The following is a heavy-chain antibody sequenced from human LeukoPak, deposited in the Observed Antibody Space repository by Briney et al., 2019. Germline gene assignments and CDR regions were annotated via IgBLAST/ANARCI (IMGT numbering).Heavy chain of an antibody. CDR1: GFTFSSYS. Sequence: GGSLRLSCAASGFTFSSYSMNWVRQAPGKGLEWVSSISSSKTYIYYADLVKGRFTISRDNAKNSLYLQMNRLRAEDTALYYCARDAPGAYFDYWGQGTLVTVSS. D-gene: IGHD1-1*01. V-gene: IGHV3-21*01. J-gene: IGHJ4*02. CDR2: ISSSKTYI. CDR3: ARDAPGAYFDY.